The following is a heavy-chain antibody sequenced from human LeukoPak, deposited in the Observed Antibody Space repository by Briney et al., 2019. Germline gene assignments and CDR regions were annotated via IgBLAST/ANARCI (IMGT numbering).Heavy chain of an antibody. J-gene: IGHJ4*02. CDR3: ARQTTVTTSDY. D-gene: IGHD4-11*01. V-gene: IGHV7-4-1*02. CDR2: INNNSGNP. Sequence: ASVKVSCKASGYTFTSYAMNWVRQATGQGLEWMGWINNNSGNPTYAQGFTGRFVFSLETSVSTAYLQISSLKAEDTAVYYCARQTTVTTSDYWGQGTLVTVSS. CDR1: GYTFTSYA.